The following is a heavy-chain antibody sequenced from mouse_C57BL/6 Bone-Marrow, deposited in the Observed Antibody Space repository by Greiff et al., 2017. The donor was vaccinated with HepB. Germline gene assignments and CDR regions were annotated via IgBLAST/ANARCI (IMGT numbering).Heavy chain of an antibody. CDR1: GFNIKDYY. V-gene: IGHV14-1*01. D-gene: IGHD1-1*01. Sequence: VQLQQSGAELVRPGASVKLSCTASGFNIKDYYMHWVKQRPEQGLEWIGRIDPEDGDTEYAPKFQGKATMTADTSSNTAYLQLSSLTSEDTAVYDCISYGSSSSWYFDVWGTGTTVTVSS. J-gene: IGHJ1*03. CDR3: ISYGSSSSWYFDV. CDR2: IDPEDGDT.